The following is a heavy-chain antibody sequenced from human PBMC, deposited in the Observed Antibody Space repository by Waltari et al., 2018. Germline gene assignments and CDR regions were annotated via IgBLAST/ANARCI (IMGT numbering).Heavy chain of an antibody. V-gene: IGHV5-51*01. CDR1: GYRFTSSW. CDR2: IYPGDSDT. Sequence: VQLAQSGADVKTPGESLTITGKASGYRFTSSWIGLVRKMPGKGLEWMGIIYPGDSDTRYSPSFQGQVTISADKSISTAYLQWSSLKASDTAMYYCARHRAATVLDYWGQGTLVTVSS. D-gene: IGHD6-25*01. J-gene: IGHJ4*02. CDR3: ARHRAATVLDY.